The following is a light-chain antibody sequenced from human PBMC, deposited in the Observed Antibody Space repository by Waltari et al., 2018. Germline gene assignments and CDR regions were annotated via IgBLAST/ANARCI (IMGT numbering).Light chain of an antibody. Sequence: EIMLTQSTGTQSLSPGERATLSCRASQLISRFLAWYQQKPGQAPRHLIYDASSRATSIPDRFSGSGSGTDFSLTISGLEPEDIAVYYCQKYGSLPATFGQGTKVEIK. V-gene: IGKV3-20*01. J-gene: IGKJ1*01. CDR1: QLISRF. CDR3: QKYGSLPAT. CDR2: DAS.